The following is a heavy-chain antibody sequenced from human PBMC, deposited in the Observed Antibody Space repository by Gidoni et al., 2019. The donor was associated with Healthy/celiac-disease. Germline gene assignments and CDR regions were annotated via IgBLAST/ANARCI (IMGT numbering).Heavy chain of an antibody. CDR2: ISSSGSTI. CDR1: GFTFSSYE. Sequence: EVQLVESGGGLVQPGGSLRLSCAASGFTFSSYEMNWVRQAPGKGLEWVSYISSSGSTIYYADSVKGRFTISRDNAKNSLYLQMNSLRAEDTAVYYCARDYGETAFDIWGQGTMVTVSS. D-gene: IGHD4-17*01. CDR3: ARDYGETAFDI. V-gene: IGHV3-48*03. J-gene: IGHJ3*02.